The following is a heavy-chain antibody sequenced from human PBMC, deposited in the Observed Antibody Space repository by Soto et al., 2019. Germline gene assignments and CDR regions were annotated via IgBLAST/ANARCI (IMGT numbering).Heavy chain of an antibody. CDR1: GYTFTGYY. D-gene: IGHD3-10*01. Sequence: ASVKVSCKASGYTFTGYYMHWVRQAPGQGLEWMGWINPNSGGTNYAQKFQGWVTMTRDTSISTAYMELSRLRSDDTAVYYCARDGGEAFYGSGSYYLGSWFDPWGQGTLVTVSS. CDR2: INPNSGGT. J-gene: IGHJ5*02. V-gene: IGHV1-2*04. CDR3: ARDGGEAFYGSGSYYLGSWFDP.